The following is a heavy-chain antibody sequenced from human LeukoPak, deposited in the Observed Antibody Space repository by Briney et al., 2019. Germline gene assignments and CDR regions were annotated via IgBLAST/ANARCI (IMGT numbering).Heavy chain of an antibody. CDR2: ISSSSSYI. J-gene: IGHJ4*02. D-gene: IGHD6-13*01. CDR1: GFTFSSYS. CDR3: AKRTSGSSWYSSDY. Sequence: GGSLRLSCAASGFTFSSYSMNWVRQAPGKGLEWVSSISSSSSYIYYADSVKGRFTISRDNSNNTLYLQMNSLRAEETAVYYCAKRTSGSSWYSSDYWGQGTLVTVSS. V-gene: IGHV3-21*04.